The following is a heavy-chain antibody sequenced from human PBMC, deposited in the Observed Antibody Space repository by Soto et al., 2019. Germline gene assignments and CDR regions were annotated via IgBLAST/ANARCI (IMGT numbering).Heavy chain of an antibody. Sequence: GESLKISCKGSGYSFTSYWIGWVRQMPGKGLEWMGIIYPGDSDTRYSPSFQGQVTISADKSISTAYLQWSSLKASDTAMYYCARMWTPGDCSSTICYAFDIWGQGTMVTVSS. CDR1: GYSFTSYW. CDR2: IYPGDSDT. D-gene: IGHD2-2*01. V-gene: IGHV5-51*01. J-gene: IGHJ3*02. CDR3: ARMWTPGDCSSTICYAFDI.